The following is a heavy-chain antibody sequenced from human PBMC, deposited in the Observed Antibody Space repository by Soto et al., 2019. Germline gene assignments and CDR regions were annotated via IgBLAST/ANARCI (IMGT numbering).Heavy chain of an antibody. V-gene: IGHV3-23*01. J-gene: IGHJ4*02. Sequence: EVQLLESGGGLVQPGGSLRLSCAASGLTFSNYAMTWVRQAPGKGLEWVSAISGSGGSTYYADSVKGRFTISRDNSRNTLYLQMNSLRAEDTAVYYCAKDPLSRKAGDYWGQGTLVTVSS. CDR3: AKDPLSRKAGDY. CDR2: ISGSGGST. CDR1: GLTFSNYA. D-gene: IGHD6-13*01.